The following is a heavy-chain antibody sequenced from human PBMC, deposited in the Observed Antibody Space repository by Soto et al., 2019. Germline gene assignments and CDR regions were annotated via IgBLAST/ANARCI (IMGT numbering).Heavy chain of an antibody. V-gene: IGHV1-8*01. CDR2: MNPNSGNT. J-gene: IGHJ6*02. CDR1: GYTFTSYD. D-gene: IGHD1-26*01. CDR3: ARDLGSFLGGPYSIDYYYYGMDV. Sequence: GASVKVSCKASGYTFTSYDINWVRQATGQGLEWMGWMNPNSGNTGYAQKFQGRVTMTRNTSISTAYMELSSLRSEDTAVYYYARDLGSFLGGPYSIDYYYYGMDVWGQGTTVTVSS.